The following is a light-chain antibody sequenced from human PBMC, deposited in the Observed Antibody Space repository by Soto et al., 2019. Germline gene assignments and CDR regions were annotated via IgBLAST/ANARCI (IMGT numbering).Light chain of an antibody. V-gene: IGKV1-5*03. CDR1: QSIRSW. Sequence: DIQMTQSPSTLSASVGDRVTITCRASQSIRSWLAWYQQKPGKAPNLLIYEASRLESAVPSRFSGSASGTEFTLTINSLQADDFAPYYCQQYSSSPETFGQGTKVEIK. CDR2: EAS. J-gene: IGKJ1*01. CDR3: QQYSSSPET.